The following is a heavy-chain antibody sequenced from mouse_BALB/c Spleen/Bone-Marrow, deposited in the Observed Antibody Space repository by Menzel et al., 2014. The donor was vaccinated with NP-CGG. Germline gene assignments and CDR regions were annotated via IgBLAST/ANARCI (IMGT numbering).Heavy chain of an antibody. CDR2: IDTSDSYI. V-gene: IGHV1-69*01. D-gene: IGHD2-14*01. J-gene: IGHJ3*01. CDR3: ARSDYRYDPLAN. Sequence: LVESGAELVMPGVSVKMSCKASGYTFTDYWMHWVKQRPGQGLEWIGAIDTSDSYISYNQKFKGKATLTVDESSSTAYMQLSSLTSEDSAVYHCARSDYRYDPLANWGQGTLVTVSA. CDR1: GYTFTDYW.